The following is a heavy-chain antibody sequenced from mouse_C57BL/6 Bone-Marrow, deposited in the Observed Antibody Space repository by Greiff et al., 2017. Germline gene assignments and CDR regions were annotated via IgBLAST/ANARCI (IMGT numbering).Heavy chain of an antibody. V-gene: IGHV1-69*01. CDR2: IDPSDSYT. CDR3: ARSLLAGKGY. D-gene: IGHD4-1*01. J-gene: IGHJ2*01. CDR1: GYTFTSYW. Sequence: QVQLQQPGAELVMPGASVKLSCKASGYTFTSYWMHWVKQRPGQGLEWIGEIDPSDSYTNYNQKFKGKSTLTVDNSSSTAYMQLSSLTSEYSAVYDYARSLLAGKGYWGQVTTPTVSS.